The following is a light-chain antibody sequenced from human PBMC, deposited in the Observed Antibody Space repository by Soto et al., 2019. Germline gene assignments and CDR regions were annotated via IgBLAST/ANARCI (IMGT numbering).Light chain of an antibody. CDR2: DAS. CDR3: QQFSSYPLT. Sequence: EFVLTQSPGTLSLSPGERATLSCRASQTVRNNYLAWYQQKPGQAPRLLIYDASSRATGIPDSFSGGGSGTDFTLTISRLEPEDFAVYYCQQFSSYPLTFGGGTKV. CDR1: QTVRNNY. V-gene: IGKV3-20*01. J-gene: IGKJ4*01.